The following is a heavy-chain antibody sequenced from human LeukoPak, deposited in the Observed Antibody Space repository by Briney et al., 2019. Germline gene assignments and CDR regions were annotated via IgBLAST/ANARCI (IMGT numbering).Heavy chain of an antibody. CDR1: GFTFSSYS. D-gene: IGHD2/OR15-2a*01. V-gene: IGHV3-21*01. Sequence: PGGSLRLSCAASGFTFSSYSMNWVRQAPGKGLEWVSSINILSNYIYYADSVKGRFTISRDNAKNSLYLQMNRLRDEDTAVYYCATFRDYWGPGTLVTVSS. J-gene: IGHJ4*02. CDR3: ATFRDY. CDR2: INILSNYI.